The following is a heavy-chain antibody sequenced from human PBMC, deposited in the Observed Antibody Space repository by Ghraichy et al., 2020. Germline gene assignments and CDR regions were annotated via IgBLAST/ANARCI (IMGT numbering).Heavy chain of an antibody. CDR2: ISAYNDNT. Sequence: ASVKVSCKASGYTFTSYGISWVRQAPGQGLEWMGWISAYNDNTNYAQKLQGRVTMTADTSTSTAYMELRSLRSDDTAVYYCARDSWAAAGEDTFDYWGQGTLVTVSS. CDR1: GYTFTSYG. CDR3: ARDSWAAAGEDTFDY. J-gene: IGHJ4*02. D-gene: IGHD6-13*01. V-gene: IGHV1-18*01.